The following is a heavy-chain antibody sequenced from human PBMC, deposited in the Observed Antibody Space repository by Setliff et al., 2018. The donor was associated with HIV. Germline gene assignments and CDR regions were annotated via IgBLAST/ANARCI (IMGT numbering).Heavy chain of an antibody. CDR3: VRGNVSAFDI. J-gene: IGHJ3*02. Sequence: PSQTLSLTCAISGDSVSSSNRVAWNWIRQSPSRGLEWLGRAYYSSKWYTDYAMSVKGRIIINPDTSKNRFSLQLNSVTPEDTAVYYCVRGNVSAFDIWGQGTMVTVSS. CDR2: AYYSSKWYT. V-gene: IGHV6-1*01. D-gene: IGHD2-15*01. CDR1: GDSVSSSNRVA.